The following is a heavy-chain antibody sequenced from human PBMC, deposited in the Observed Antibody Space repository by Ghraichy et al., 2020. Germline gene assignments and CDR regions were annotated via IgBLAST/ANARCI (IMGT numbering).Heavy chain of an antibody. V-gene: IGHV3-53*01. CDR2: IYSGGST. J-gene: IGHJ6*02. CDR1: GFTVSSNY. D-gene: IGHD5-18*01. Sequence: GGSLRLSCAASGFTVSSNYMSWVRQAPGKGLEWVSVIYSGGSTYYADSVKGRFTISRDNSKNTLYLQMNSLRAEDTAVYYCARDPGGYSYDGGMDVWAKGPRSPSP. CDR3: ARDPGGYSYDGGMDV.